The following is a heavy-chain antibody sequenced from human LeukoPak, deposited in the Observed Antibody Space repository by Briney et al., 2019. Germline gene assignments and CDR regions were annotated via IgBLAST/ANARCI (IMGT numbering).Heavy chain of an antibody. CDR3: AREVSASYYCYYGMDV. J-gene: IGHJ6*02. D-gene: IGHD2-8*01. V-gene: IGHV1-69*04. Sequence: SVKVSCKASGGTFSSYAISWVRQAPGQGLEWMGRIIPILGIANYAQKFQGRVTITADKSTSTAYMELSSLRSEDTAVYYCAREVSASYYCYYGMDVWGQGTTVTVSS. CDR1: GGTFSSYA. CDR2: IIPILGIA.